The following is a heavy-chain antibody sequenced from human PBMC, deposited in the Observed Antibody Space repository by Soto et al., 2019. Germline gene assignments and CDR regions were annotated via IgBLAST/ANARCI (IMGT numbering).Heavy chain of an antibody. Sequence: PSETLSLTCTVSGGSISSYYWSWIRQPPGKGLEWIGYIYYSGSTNYNPSLKSRVTISVDTSKNQFSLKLSSVTAADTAVYYCARRMGMRYYYMDVWGKGTTVTVS. CDR1: GGSISSYY. J-gene: IGHJ6*03. V-gene: IGHV4-59*08. CDR3: ARRMGMRYYYMDV. CDR2: IYYSGST.